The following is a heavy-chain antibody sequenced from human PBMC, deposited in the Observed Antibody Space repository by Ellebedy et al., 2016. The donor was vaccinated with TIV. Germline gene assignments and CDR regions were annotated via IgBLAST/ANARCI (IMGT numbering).Heavy chain of an antibody. CDR1: GYPFTAYY. D-gene: IGHD3/OR15-3a*01. V-gene: IGHV1-2*02. Sequence: ASVKVSXXLSGYPFTAYYIHWMRQAPGQGLEWMGWIDPKTGGAIHAQKFKDRVTMTRDTSSNTIYMELSSLRSDDTAMYYCGRDVYGPFDYWGQGTLVTVSS. CDR2: IDPKTGGA. J-gene: IGHJ4*02. CDR3: GRDVYGPFDY.